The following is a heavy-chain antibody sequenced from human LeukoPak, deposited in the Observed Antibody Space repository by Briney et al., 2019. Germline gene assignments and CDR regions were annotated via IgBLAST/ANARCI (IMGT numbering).Heavy chain of an antibody. CDR1: GYTFTSYY. V-gene: IGHV1-46*01. CDR3: AREEYGGYFDY. CDR2: INPTGTGT. Sequence: SVTVSCKASGYTFTSYYIHWVRQAPGQGLEWMGLINPTGTGTNYAQKFRGRVTMTRDTSTTTVYMELSSLTSEDTAVYYCAREEYGGYFDYWGQGTLVTVSS. J-gene: IGHJ4*02. D-gene: IGHD2-21*01.